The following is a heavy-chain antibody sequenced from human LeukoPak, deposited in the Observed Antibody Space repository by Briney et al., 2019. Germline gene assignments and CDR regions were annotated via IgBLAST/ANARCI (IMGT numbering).Heavy chain of an antibody. CDR2: IYYSGST. CDR3: ARWDSSSWYFDY. V-gene: IGHV4-31*03. Sequence: SETLSLTCTVSGGSISSGGYYWIWIRQHPGKGLEWIGYIYYSGSTYYNPSLKSRVTISVDTSKNQFSLKLSSVTAADTAVYYCARWDSSSWYFDYWGQGTLVTVSS. D-gene: IGHD6-13*01. CDR1: GGSISSGGYY. J-gene: IGHJ4*02.